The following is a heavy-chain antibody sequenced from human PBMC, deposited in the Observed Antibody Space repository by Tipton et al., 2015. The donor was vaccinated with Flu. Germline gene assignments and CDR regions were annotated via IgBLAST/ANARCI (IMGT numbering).Heavy chain of an antibody. CDR1: GGTFSSYA. D-gene: IGHD3-3*01. J-gene: IGHJ5*02. Sequence: QSGPEVKKPGSSVKVSCKASGGTFSSYAISWVRQAPGQGLEWMGGIIPIFGTANYAQKFQGRVTITADESTSTAYMELSSLRAEDTAVYYCARVGVITIFGVVTKDNWFDPWGQGTLVTVSS. CDR2: IIPIFGTA. V-gene: IGHV1-69*01. CDR3: ARVGVITIFGVVTKDNWFDP.